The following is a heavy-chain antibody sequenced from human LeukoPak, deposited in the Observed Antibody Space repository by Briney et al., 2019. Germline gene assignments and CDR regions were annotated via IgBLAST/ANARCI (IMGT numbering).Heavy chain of an antibody. CDR2: IYYSGST. CDR3: ARGNKGYCSGGSCHPLDY. J-gene: IGHJ4*02. Sequence: SETLSLTCTVSGDSISSSSYYWDWIRQPPGKGLEWIGYIYYSGSTNYNPSLKSRVTISVDTSKNQFSLKLSSVTAADTAVYYCARGNKGYCSGGSCHPLDYWGQGTLVTVSS. V-gene: IGHV4-61*05. CDR1: GDSISSSSYY. D-gene: IGHD2-15*01.